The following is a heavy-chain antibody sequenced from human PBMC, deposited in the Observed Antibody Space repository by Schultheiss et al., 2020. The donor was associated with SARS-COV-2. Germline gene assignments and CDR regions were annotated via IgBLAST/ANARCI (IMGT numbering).Heavy chain of an antibody. CDR1: GGSISSYY. V-gene: IGHV4-59*01. J-gene: IGHJ5*02. Sequence: SETLSLTCTVSGGSISSYYWSWIRQPPGKGLEWIGYIYSRGSTNYNPSLKSRVTISIHTSKNQFSLKLTSVTAADTAVYYCARVSRIAVAGTVGNWFDPWGQGALVTVSS. CDR3: ARVSRIAVAGTVGNWFDP. CDR2: IYSRGST. D-gene: IGHD6-19*01.